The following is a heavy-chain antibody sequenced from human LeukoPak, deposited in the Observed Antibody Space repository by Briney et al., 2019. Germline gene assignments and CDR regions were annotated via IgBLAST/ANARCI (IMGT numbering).Heavy chain of an antibody. CDR1: GYTFTSYG. D-gene: IGHD3-9*01. CDR3: ARRNGDYDILTGLEDY. Sequence: ASVKVSCKASGYTFTSYGISWVRQAPGQGLEWMGWISAYNGNTNYAQKLQGRVTMTTDTSTSTAYMELMSLRSDDAAGYYCARRNGDYDILTGLEDYWGQGTLVTVSS. V-gene: IGHV1-18*01. J-gene: IGHJ4*02. CDR2: ISAYNGNT.